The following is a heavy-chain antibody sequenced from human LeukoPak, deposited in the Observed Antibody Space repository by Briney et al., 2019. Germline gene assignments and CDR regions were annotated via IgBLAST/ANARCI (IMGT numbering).Heavy chain of an antibody. CDR3: ARHIYTETTYCFVP. Sequence: PSQTLSLTCTVSGDSISRSDSYWGWIRQPPGKGLEWISSMYFSGRTYYHPSLKSRVTISLDTSKNQFSLKLSSVTAADTALYYCARHIYTETTYCFVPWGQGTLITVSS. J-gene: IGHJ5*02. CDR1: GDSISRSDSY. D-gene: IGHD4-11*01. CDR2: MYFSGRT. V-gene: IGHV4-39*01.